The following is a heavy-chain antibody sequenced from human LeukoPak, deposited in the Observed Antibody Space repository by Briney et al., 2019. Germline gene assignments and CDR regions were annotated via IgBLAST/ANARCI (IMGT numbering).Heavy chain of an antibody. CDR2: INHSGST. V-gene: IGHV4-34*01. CDR3: AREGTTDSSTWYMSWFDP. D-gene: IGHD6-13*01. Sequence: PSETLSLTCAVYSGSLNDYFWSWIRQSPGEGLEWIGEINHSGSTKYNPSLKSRVTISVDTSKNQFSLRLSSVTAADTAVYYCAREGTTDSSTWYMSWFDPWGQGTLVTVSS. J-gene: IGHJ5*02. CDR1: SGSLNDYF.